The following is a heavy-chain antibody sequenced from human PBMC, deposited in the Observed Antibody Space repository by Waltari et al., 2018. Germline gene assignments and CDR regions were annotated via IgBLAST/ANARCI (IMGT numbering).Heavy chain of an antibody. V-gene: IGHV5-51*01. CDR1: GYRFSSYW. D-gene: IGHD2-2*01. J-gene: IGHJ4*02. CDR3: ARDLGYCSRTSCPFGY. CDR2: MFPGDSDT. Sequence: EVQLVQSGAEVKKPGESLKISCKASGYRFSSYWIAWVRQMPGKGLEWMGIMFPGDSDTRYSPSFQGQVTISADKSISTAYLQWSSLKASDTAIYYCARDLGYCSRTSCPFGYWGQGTLVTVSS.